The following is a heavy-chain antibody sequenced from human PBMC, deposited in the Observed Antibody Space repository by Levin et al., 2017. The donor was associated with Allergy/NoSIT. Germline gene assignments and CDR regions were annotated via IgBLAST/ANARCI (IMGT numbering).Heavy chain of an antibody. V-gene: IGHV4-38-2*01. D-gene: IGHD6-13*01. CDR2: VYHSGNT. CDR1: GYSISSGHF. Sequence: SETLSLTCSVSGYSISSGHFWAWIRQIPGKGLEWIGGVYHSGNTYYKSSLKSRVTMSVDTSKNQFSLQLRPVTAADTAIYFCARRDGTSAAVNWFDRWGPGTQVTVSA. J-gene: IGHJ5*02. CDR3: ARRDGTSAAVNWFDR.